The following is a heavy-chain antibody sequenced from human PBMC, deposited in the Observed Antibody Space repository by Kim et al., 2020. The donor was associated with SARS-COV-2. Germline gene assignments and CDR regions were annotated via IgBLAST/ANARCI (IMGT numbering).Heavy chain of an antibody. J-gene: IGHJ4*02. CDR1: GYTFTSYG. CDR3: AREGTPYDILTGYSY. V-gene: IGHV1-18*01. CDR2: ISAYNGNT. Sequence: ASVKVSCKASGYTFTSYGISWVRQAPGQGLEWMGWISAYNGNTNYAQKLQGRVTMTTDTSTSTAYMELRSLRSDDTAVYYCAREGTPYDILTGYSYWGQGTLVTVSS. D-gene: IGHD3-9*01.